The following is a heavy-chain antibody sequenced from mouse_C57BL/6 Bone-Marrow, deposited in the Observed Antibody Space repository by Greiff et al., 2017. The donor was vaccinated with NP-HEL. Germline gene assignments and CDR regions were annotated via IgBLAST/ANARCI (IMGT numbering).Heavy chain of an antibody. CDR1: GYTFTNTY. V-gene: IGHV14-3*01. D-gene: IGHD1-1*01. CDR3: GRDYGSSDAMDY. J-gene: IGHJ4*01. Sequence: VQLQQSVAELVRPGASVKLSCTASGYTFTNTYMHWVKQRPEQGLEWIGRIDPANGNTKYAPKFKGKATITADTSSNTAYLQLSSLTSEDTAYYYCGRDYGSSDAMDYWGQGTSVTVSS. CDR2: IDPANGNT.